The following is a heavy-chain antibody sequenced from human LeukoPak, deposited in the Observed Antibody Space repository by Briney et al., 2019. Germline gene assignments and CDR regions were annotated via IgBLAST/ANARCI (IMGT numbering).Heavy chain of an antibody. Sequence: KASETLSLTCAVYGGSFSGYYWSWIRQPPGKGLEWIGEINHSGSTNYNPSLKSRVTISVDTSKNQFSLKLSSVTAADTAVYYCARGQTTVTPDFDYWGQGTLVTVSS. V-gene: IGHV4-34*01. CDR1: GGSFSGYY. J-gene: IGHJ4*02. CDR2: INHSGST. D-gene: IGHD4-17*01. CDR3: ARGQTTVTPDFDY.